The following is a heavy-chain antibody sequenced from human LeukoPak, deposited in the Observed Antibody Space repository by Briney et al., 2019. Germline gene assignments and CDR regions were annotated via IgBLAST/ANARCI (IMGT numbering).Heavy chain of an antibody. CDR1: GFTFSTYE. Sequence: GGSLRLSCAASGFTFSTYEMNWVRQAPGKGLEWVSHISSSGSTTYYADSMKGRFTISRDNAKNSLYLQMNSLRAEDTAVYYCASPQYYFDYWGQGTLVTVSS. CDR3: ASPQYYFDY. CDR2: ISSSGSTT. D-gene: IGHD5-24*01. V-gene: IGHV3-48*03. J-gene: IGHJ4*02.